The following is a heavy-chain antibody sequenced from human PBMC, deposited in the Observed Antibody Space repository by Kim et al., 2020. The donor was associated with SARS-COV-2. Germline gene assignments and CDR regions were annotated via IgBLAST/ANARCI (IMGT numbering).Heavy chain of an antibody. D-gene: IGHD2-2*01. CDR1: GFTFSSYA. CDR3: ARDPLVGSTSQDAFDI. Sequence: GGSLRLSCAASGFTFSSYAMHWVRQAPGKGLEWVAVISYDGSNKYYADSVKGRFTISRDNSKNTLYLQMNSLRAEDTAVYYCARDPLVGSTSQDAFDIWGQGTMVTVSS. CDR2: ISYDGSNK. V-gene: IGHV3-30-3*01. J-gene: IGHJ3*02.